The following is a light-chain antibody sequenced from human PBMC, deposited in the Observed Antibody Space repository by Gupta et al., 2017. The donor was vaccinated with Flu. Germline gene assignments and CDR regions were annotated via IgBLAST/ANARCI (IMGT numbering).Light chain of an antibody. J-gene: IGKJ1*01. Sequence: QMTQSPSSLSASVGDRVTITCRASQSISSYLNWYQQKPGKAPKLLIYAASSLQSGVPSRFSGSGSGTDFTLTISSLQPEDFATYYCQQSYSTPRTFGQGTKVEIK. CDR2: AAS. CDR1: QSISSY. V-gene: IGKV1-39*01. CDR3: QQSYSTPRT.